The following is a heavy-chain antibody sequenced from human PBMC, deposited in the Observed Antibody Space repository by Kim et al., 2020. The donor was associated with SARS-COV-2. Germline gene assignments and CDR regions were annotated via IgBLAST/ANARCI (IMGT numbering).Heavy chain of an antibody. D-gene: IGHD2-2*01. CDR3: TWSGTSWLGS. CDR2: T. J-gene: IGHJ5*01. V-gene: IGHV3-15*01. Sequence: TAYADTLKDRFSISRDDSKNMVYLQMNSLKTEDTAVYYCTWSGTSWLGSWGQGTLVTVSP.